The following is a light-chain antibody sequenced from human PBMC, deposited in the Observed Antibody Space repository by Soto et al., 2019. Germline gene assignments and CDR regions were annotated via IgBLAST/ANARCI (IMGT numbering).Light chain of an antibody. V-gene: IGKV3-11*01. CDR3: QHRSNWPLT. Sequence: EIVMTQSPATVSVSPGERATLYCRASQSVGNNLAWYQQKPGQAPKLLIYDASNRATGIPARFSGSGSGADFTLTISSLEPEDFAVYYCQHRSNWPLTFGGGTKVDIK. CDR2: DAS. J-gene: IGKJ4*01. CDR1: QSVGNN.